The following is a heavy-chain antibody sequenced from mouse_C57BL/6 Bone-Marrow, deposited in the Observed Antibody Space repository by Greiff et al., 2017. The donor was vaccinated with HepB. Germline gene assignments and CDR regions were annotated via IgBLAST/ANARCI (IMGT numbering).Heavy chain of an antibody. CDR1: GFSLSTSGMG. CDR3: ARRRWLRGFDY. J-gene: IGHJ2*01. CDR2: IYWDDDK. Sequence: ESGPGILQSSQTLSLTCSFSGFSLSTSGMGVSWIRQPSGKGLEWRAHIYWDDDKRYNPSLKSRLTISKDTSRNQVFLNITSVDTADTATYYCARRRWLRGFDYWGQGTTLTVSS. V-gene: IGHV8-12*01. D-gene: IGHD2-2*01.